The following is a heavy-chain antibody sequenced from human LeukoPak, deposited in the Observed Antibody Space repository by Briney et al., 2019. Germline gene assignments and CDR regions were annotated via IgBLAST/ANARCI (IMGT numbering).Heavy chain of an antibody. Sequence: ASVKVSCKASGYSFTTYTITWVRQAPGQGLEWMGWISAYNGNTNYAQKLQGRVTMTTDTSTSTAYMELRSLRSDDTVVYYCARIAAAENYFDYWGQGTLVTVSS. CDR2: ISAYNGNT. D-gene: IGHD6-13*01. CDR3: ARIAAAENYFDY. J-gene: IGHJ4*02. CDR1: GYSFTTYT. V-gene: IGHV1-18*01.